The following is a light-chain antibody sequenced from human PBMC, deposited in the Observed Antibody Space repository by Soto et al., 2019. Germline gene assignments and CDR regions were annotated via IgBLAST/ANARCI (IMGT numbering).Light chain of an antibody. J-gene: IGKJ2*01. CDR3: QQYFSAPLYT. V-gene: IGKV4-1*01. CDR2: WAS. CDR1: RSIFYSSNNHYY. Sequence: DIVLTQSPDSLAVSLGESATINCKSSRSIFYSSNNHYYLAWYQQKPGQPPRLLISWASMRESGVPDRFSGSGSGTDFTLTISSLQAEDVAVYYCQQYFSAPLYTFGQGTKLELK.